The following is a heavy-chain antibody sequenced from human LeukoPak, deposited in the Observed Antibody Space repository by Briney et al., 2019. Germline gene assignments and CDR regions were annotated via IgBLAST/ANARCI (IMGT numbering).Heavy chain of an antibody. D-gene: IGHD6-13*01. CDR3: ARVRIAAAKPLLDY. Sequence: PGGSLRLSCAASGFTFSSYWMSWVRQAPGKGLEWVANIKQDGSEKYYVDSVKGRFTISRDNAKNSLYLQMNSLRAEDTAVYYCARVRIAAAKPLLDYWGQGTLVTVSS. CDR2: IKQDGSEK. CDR1: GFTFSSYW. J-gene: IGHJ4*02. V-gene: IGHV3-7*01.